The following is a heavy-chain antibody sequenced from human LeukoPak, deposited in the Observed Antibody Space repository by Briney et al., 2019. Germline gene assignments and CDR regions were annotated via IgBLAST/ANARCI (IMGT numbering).Heavy chain of an antibody. CDR1: GFTFSSYS. CDR2: ISSSSSYI. J-gene: IGHJ4*02. Sequence: PGGSLRLSCAASGFTFSSYSMNWVRQAPGKGLEWVSFISSSSSYIYCADSVKGRFTISRDKAKNSLYLQMNSLRAEDTAVYYCARWGLTGYSHDYWGQGTLVTVSS. V-gene: IGHV3-21*06. D-gene: IGHD3-9*01. CDR3: ARWGLTGYSHDY.